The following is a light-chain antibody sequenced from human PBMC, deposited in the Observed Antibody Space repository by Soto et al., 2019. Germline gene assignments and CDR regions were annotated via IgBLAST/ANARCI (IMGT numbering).Light chain of an antibody. CDR3: QQYGSPPWA. Sequence: IVLTQSPGTLSLSPGERATLSCRASQSVGSNFLAWYQQKRGQAPRILIYAASNRASGIPDRFSGSGSGSDFTLTSSRLEPEDFAVYYCQQYGSPPWAFGQGTRVEI. J-gene: IGKJ1*01. CDR2: AAS. V-gene: IGKV3-20*01. CDR1: QSVGSNF.